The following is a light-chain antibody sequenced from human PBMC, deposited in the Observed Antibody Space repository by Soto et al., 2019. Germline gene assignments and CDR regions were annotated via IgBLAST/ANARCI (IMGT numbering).Light chain of an antibody. Sequence: ETVLTQSPATLSLSPGERATLSCRASQSVRGTSLAWYQQKPGQAPRLLIYDASSRATGIPDRFSGGGSGTDFTLTISRLEPEDFAVYYCQHYGSSPPITFGQGTKVDIK. CDR3: QHYGSSPPIT. V-gene: IGKV3-20*01. J-gene: IGKJ1*01. CDR2: DAS. CDR1: QSVRGTS.